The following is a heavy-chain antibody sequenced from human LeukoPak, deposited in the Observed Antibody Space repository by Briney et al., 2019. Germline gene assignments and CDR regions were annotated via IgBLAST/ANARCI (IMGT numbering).Heavy chain of an antibody. D-gene: IGHD6-6*01. V-gene: IGHV3-9*01. CDR2: ISWNSGSI. CDR3: AKVSSSRYYYYGMDV. J-gene: IGHJ6*02. CDR1: GFTFDDYA. Sequence: GRSLRLSCAASGFTFDDYAMHWVRQAPGKGPEWVSGISWNSGSIGYADSVKGRFTISRDNAKNSLYLQMNSLRAEDTALYYCAKVSSSRYYYYGMDVWGQGTTVTVSS.